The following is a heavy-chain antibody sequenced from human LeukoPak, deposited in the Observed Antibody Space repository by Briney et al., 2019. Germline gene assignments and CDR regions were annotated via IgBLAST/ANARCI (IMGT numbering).Heavy chain of an antibody. V-gene: IGHV3-48*02. CDR1: GXSFSTYA. CDR3: ARRLAL. CDR2: IGGSGDTI. J-gene: IGHJ5*02. Sequence: PGGSLRLSCAASGXSFSTYAMNWVRQAPGKGLEWIAYIGGSGDTIYYADSVKGRFTISRDNARNSLFLQMNSLREDDTAVYFCARRLALWGRGALVTVSS.